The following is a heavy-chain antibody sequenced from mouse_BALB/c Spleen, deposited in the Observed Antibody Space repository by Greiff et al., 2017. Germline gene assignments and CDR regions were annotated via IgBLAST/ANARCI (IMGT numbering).Heavy chain of an antibody. V-gene: IGHV5-12-2*01. CDR1: GFTFSSYT. D-gene: IGHD5-1*01. CDR3: ARHSTYYFDY. CDR2: ISNGGGST. Sequence: DVHLVESGGGLVQPGGSLKLSCAASGFTFSSYTMSWVRQTPEKRLEWVAYISNGGGSTYYPDTVKGRFTISRDNAKNTLYLQMSSLKSEDTAMYYCARHSTYYFDYWGQGTTLTVSS. J-gene: IGHJ2*01.